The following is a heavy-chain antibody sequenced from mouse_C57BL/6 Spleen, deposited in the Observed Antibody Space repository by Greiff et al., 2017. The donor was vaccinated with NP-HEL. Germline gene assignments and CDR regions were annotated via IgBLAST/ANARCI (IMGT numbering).Heavy chain of an antibody. D-gene: IGHD4-1*01. Sequence: DVKLVESGGGLVQPGGSLKLSCAASGFTFSDYYMYWVRQTPEKRLEWVAYISNGGGSTYYPDTVKGRFTISRDNAKNTLYLQMSRLKSEDTAMYYCARQNWDQGYFDYWGQGTTLTVSS. CDR2: ISNGGGST. V-gene: IGHV5-12*01. CDR3: ARQNWDQGYFDY. J-gene: IGHJ2*01. CDR1: GFTFSDYY.